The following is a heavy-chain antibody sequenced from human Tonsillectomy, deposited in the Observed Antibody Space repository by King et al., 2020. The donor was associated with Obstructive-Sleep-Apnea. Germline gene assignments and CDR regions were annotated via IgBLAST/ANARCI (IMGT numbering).Heavy chain of an antibody. CDR3: ARGGSSGYYSYYFDY. Sequence: EVQLVESGGGLVKPGGSLRLSCAASGFTFSSYSMNWVRQAPGKGLECVSSISSSRRYIYYADSVKGRFTISRDNAKNSLYLQMNSLRAEDTAVYYCARGGSSGYYSYYFDYWGQGTLVTVSS. CDR1: GFTFSSYS. V-gene: IGHV3-21*01. D-gene: IGHD3-22*01. J-gene: IGHJ4*02. CDR2: ISSSRRYI.